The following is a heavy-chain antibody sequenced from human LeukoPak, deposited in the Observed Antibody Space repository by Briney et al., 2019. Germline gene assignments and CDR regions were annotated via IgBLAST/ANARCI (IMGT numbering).Heavy chain of an antibody. Sequence: GGSLRLSCAPSGFTFSKYWMLWVRHAPGKGLESVSRINTDGTATTYADSVKGRFTVSRDNADNTMFLQMNSVRDEDTAVYYCATKQWLAPPPDSWGQGTPVTVSS. J-gene: IGHJ4*02. D-gene: IGHD6-19*01. CDR2: INTDGTAT. V-gene: IGHV3-74*01. CDR3: ATKQWLAPPPDS. CDR1: GFTFSKYW.